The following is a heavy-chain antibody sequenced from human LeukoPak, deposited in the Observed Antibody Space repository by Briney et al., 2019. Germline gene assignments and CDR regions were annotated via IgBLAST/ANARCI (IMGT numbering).Heavy chain of an antibody. D-gene: IGHD5-24*01. J-gene: IGHJ6*02. CDR1: GFTFTSYG. V-gene: IGHV3-33*06. CDR3: AEDNYCVSAYHRDGMDV. CDR2: IWYDGSKK. Sequence: GGSLRLSCAASGFTFTSYGMNWVRHAPGKGLECVALIWYDGSKKYYADSVKGRFTISRDNSKSTLYLQMNSLIAEDTAVYSCAEDNYCVSAYHRDGMDVWGQGTTVTVSS.